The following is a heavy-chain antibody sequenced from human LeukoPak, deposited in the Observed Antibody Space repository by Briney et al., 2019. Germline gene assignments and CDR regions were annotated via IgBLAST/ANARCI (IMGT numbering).Heavy chain of an antibody. J-gene: IGHJ3*02. CDR2: IRQDGNEF. V-gene: IGHV3-7*01. CDR1: EFTFGNYW. Sequence: GGSLRLSCAASEFTFGNYWMSWVRQVPGKGPEWVANIRQDGNEFYYVDSVKGRFTISRDNAKNSLYLQMNSLRAEDTAVYYCARAKYDFWSGYAAGAFDIWGQGTMVTVSS. CDR3: ARAKYDFWSGYAAGAFDI. D-gene: IGHD3-3*01.